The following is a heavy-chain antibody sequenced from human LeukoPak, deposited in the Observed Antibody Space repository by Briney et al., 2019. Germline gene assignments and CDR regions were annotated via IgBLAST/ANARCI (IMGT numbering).Heavy chain of an antibody. Sequence: SETLSLTCAVYGGSFSSYYWSWIRQPPGKGLEWIGEINHSGSTNYNPSLKSRVTISVDTSKNQFSLKLSSVTAADTAVYYCARGETSQFDAFDIWGQGTMVTVSS. D-gene: IGHD2-2*01. CDR2: INHSGST. V-gene: IGHV4-34*01. CDR3: ARGETSQFDAFDI. J-gene: IGHJ3*02. CDR1: GGSFSSYY.